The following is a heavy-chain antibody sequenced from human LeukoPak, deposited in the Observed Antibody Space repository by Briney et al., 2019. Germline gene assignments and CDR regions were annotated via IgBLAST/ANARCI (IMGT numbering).Heavy chain of an antibody. CDR1: GGSISSGGSS. J-gene: IGHJ4*02. CDR3: AARVGATTGFDY. V-gene: IGHV4-30-2*01. D-gene: IGHD1-26*01. CDR2: IYHSGST. Sequence: SQTLSLTCAVSGGSISSGGSSWSWIRQPPGKGLEWIGYIYHSGSTYYNPSLKSRVTISVDRSKNQFSLKLSSVTAADTAVYYCAARVGATTGFDYWGQGTLVTVSS.